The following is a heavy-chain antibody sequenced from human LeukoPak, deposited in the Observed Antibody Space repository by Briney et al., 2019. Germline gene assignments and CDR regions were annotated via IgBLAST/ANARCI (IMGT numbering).Heavy chain of an antibody. Sequence: SETLSPTCAVSGGSISSSNWWSWVRQPPGKGLEWIGEIYHSGSTNYNPSLKSRVTISVDKSKNQFSLKLSSVTAANTAVYYCARGPRLGELSSFDYWGQGTLVTVSS. V-gene: IGHV4-4*02. D-gene: IGHD3-16*02. J-gene: IGHJ4*02. CDR3: ARGPRLGELSSFDY. CDR2: IYHSGST. CDR1: GGSISSSNW.